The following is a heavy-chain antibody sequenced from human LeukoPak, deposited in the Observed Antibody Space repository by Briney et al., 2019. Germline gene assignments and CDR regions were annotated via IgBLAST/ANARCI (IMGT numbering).Heavy chain of an antibody. CDR1: GGSISGNF. Sequence: SETLSLTCTVPGGSISGNFWSWVRQSPGKGLEWIAWIYYSGTTNYNPSLESRVTISVDTSKNKFSLRLSSVTAADSAVYYCARRGGYCGGDCYAYWGQGILVTVSS. D-gene: IGHD2-21*01. CDR3: ARRGGYCGGDCYAY. V-gene: IGHV4-59*08. J-gene: IGHJ4*02. CDR2: IYYSGTT.